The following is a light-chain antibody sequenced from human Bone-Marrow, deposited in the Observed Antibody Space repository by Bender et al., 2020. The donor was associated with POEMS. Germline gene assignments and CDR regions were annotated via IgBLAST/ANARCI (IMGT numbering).Light chain of an antibody. V-gene: IGLV2-14*01. Sequence: QSALTQPPSASGSPGQSVTISCTGASSDVGAYNYVTWYQQYPGKAPKLIIYDVSNRPSGVSNRFSGSKSGYTASLTISGLQPEDEADYYCSSYTSSGTLVVFGGGTELTVL. J-gene: IGLJ2*01. CDR1: SSDVGAYNY. CDR3: SSYTSSGTLVV. CDR2: DVS.